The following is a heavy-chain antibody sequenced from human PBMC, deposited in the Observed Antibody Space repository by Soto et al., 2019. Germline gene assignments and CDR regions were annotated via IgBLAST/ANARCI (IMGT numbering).Heavy chain of an antibody. Sequence: GGSLRLSCAASGFSFSGYAMHWVRQAPGKGLEWVAVILYDGKKEYYADSAKGRFTISRDNSKNTMYLQMNSLRPEDTAVYYCARDLGYSNSYFDYWGQGILVTVSS. CDR2: ILYDGKKE. V-gene: IGHV3-30*04. CDR3: ARDLGYSNSYFDY. CDR1: GFSFSGYA. D-gene: IGHD6-6*01. J-gene: IGHJ4*02.